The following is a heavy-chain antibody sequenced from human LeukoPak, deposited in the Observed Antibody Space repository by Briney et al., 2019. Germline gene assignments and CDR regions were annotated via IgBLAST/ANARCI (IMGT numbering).Heavy chain of an antibody. Sequence: GGSLRLSCAASGFTFSNYRMHWLRQAPGQGLEWVSYISSSSRTIYYADSVKGRFTISRDNAKNSLYMQMNSLRAEGTAVYYCAGGLTWELPNLFDYWGQGTLVTVSS. D-gene: IGHD1-26*01. J-gene: IGHJ4*02. CDR1: GFTFSNYR. CDR3: AGGLTWELPNLFDY. CDR2: ISSSSRTI. V-gene: IGHV3-48*01.